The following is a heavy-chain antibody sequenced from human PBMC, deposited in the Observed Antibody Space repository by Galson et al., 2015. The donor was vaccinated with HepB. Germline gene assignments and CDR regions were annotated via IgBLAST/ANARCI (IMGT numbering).Heavy chain of an antibody. CDR1: GFTFSRSA. CDR2: ISGGGDSA. J-gene: IGHJ4*02. V-gene: IGHV3-23*01. Sequence: SLRLSCAASGFTFSRSAMTWVRQAPGKGLEWVSTISGGGDSAYYADSVKGRFTISRANTKNTLYLQMNSLRAEDTAVYYCAKSSSLDYWGQGILVTVSS. CDR3: AKSSSLDY. D-gene: IGHD2-2*01.